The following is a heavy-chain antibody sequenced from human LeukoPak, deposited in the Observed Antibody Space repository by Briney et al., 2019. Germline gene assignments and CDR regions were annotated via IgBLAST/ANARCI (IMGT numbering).Heavy chain of an antibody. CDR1: GYTFTGYY. Sequence: ASVKVSCKASGYTFTGYYMHWVRQAPGQGLEWMGWTNPNSGGTNYAQKFQGRVTMTRDTSISTAYMELSRLRSDDTAVYYCARAYCGGDCSVDYWGQGTLVTVSS. D-gene: IGHD2-21*02. V-gene: IGHV1-2*02. CDR3: ARAYCGGDCSVDY. J-gene: IGHJ4*02. CDR2: TNPNSGGT.